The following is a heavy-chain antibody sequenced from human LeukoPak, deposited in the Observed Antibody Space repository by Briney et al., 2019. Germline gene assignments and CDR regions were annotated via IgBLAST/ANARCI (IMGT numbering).Heavy chain of an antibody. J-gene: IGHJ5*02. CDR2: IYYSGST. D-gene: IGHD4-17*01. CDR3: ARDWATTTATDWFDP. V-gene: IGHV4-39*07. Sequence: SETLSLTCTVSGGSISSSSYYWGWIRQPPGKGLEWIGSIYYSGSTYYNPSLKSRVTISVDTSKNQFSLKLSSVTAADTAVYYCARDWATTTATDWFDPWGQGTLVTVSS. CDR1: GGSISSSSYY.